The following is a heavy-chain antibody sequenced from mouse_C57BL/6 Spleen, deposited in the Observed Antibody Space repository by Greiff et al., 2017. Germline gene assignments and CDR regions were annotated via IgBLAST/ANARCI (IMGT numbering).Heavy chain of an antibody. Sequence: QVQLQQPGAELVMPGASVKLSCKASGYTFTSSWMHWVKQRPGQGLEWIGEIDPSASYPNYNQKFKGKSTLSVDKSSITAYMQLSSLTSEDSAFYYCVREGYGSTWFAYWGQGTLVTVSA. CDR3: VREGYGSTWFAY. D-gene: IGHD1-1*01. V-gene: IGHV1-69*01. CDR2: IDPSASYP. CDR1: GYTFTSSW. J-gene: IGHJ3*01.